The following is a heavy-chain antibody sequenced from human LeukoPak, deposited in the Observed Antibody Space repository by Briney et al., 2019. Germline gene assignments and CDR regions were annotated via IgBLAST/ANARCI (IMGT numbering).Heavy chain of an antibody. V-gene: IGHV1-69*06. Sequence: PVKVSCKASGGTFRSYAISCVRQAPGQGLEWMGGITPMFGTANYTQKFQGRLTITADKSTNTAYMELSSLRSEDTAVYYCARDQGLAGYYYFYMDVWDKGTTVTVSS. CDR2: ITPMFGTA. CDR1: GGTFRSYA. J-gene: IGHJ6*03. CDR3: ARDQGLAGYYYFYMDV. D-gene: IGHD6-19*01.